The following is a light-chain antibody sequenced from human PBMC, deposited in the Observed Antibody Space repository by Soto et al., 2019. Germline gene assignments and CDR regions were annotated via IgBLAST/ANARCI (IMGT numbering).Light chain of an antibody. CDR3: CSYAGSSTLEV. CDR2: EGS. Sequence: QSVLTQPASVSGSPVQSIPLTCTGTSSDVGSYNLVSWYQQHPGKAPKLMIYEGSKRPSGVSNRFSGSKSGNTASLTISGLQAEDEADYYCCSYAGSSTLEVFGTGTKVTVL. J-gene: IGLJ1*01. V-gene: IGLV2-23*01. CDR1: SSDVGSYNL.